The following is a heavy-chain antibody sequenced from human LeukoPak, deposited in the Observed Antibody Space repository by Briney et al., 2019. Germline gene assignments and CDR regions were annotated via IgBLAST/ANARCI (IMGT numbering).Heavy chain of an antibody. CDR2: IYYSGST. Sequence: SETLSLTCTVSGGSISSSSYYWGWIRQPPGKGLEWIGSIYYSGSTYYNPSLKSRVTISVDTSKNQFSLKLSSVTAADTAVYYCARHGNPNYYDSSGYYDNWLDPWGQGTLVTVSS. CDR3: ARHGNPNYYDSSGYYDNWLDP. J-gene: IGHJ5*02. D-gene: IGHD3-22*01. V-gene: IGHV4-39*01. CDR1: GGSISSSSYY.